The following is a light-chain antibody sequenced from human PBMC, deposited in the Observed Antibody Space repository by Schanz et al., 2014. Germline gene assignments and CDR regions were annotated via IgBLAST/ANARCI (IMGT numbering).Light chain of an antibody. CDR3: AAWDDSLNGWV. CDR1: SGHSSYI. V-gene: IGLV4-60*03. CDR2: VEGSGSY. J-gene: IGLJ3*02. Sequence: QLVLTQSSSASASLGSSVKLTCTLSSGHSSYIIAWHQQQPGKAPRYLMKVEGSGSYNKGSGVPDRFSGSSSGADRYLIISNLQSEDEADYYCAAWDDSLNGWVFGGGTKLTVL.